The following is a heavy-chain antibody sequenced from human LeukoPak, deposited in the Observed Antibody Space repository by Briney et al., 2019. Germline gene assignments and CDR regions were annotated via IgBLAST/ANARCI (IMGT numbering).Heavy chain of an antibody. V-gene: IGHV3-66*01. D-gene: IGHD3-9*01. CDR3: AREYHDILTGYYNFDY. J-gene: IGHJ4*02. Sequence: GGSLRLSCAASGFTVSSNYMSWVRQAPGKGLEWVSVIYSGGSTYYADSVKGRFTISRDNSKNTLYLQMNSLRAEDTAVYYCAREYHDILTGYYNFDYWGQGTLVTVSS. CDR2: IYSGGST. CDR1: GFTVSSNY.